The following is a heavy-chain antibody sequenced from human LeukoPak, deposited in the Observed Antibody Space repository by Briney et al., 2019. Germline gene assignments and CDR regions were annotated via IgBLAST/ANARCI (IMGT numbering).Heavy chain of an antibody. D-gene: IGHD3-22*01. V-gene: IGHV1-18*01. Sequence: VASVKVSCKASGYTFTSYGISWVRQAPGQGLEWMGWISAYNGNTNYAQKLQGRVTMTTDTSTSTAYMELRSLRSDDTAVYYCARERRDYDGSGYYRRVFDYWGQGTLVTVSS. CDR2: ISAYNGNT. J-gene: IGHJ4*02. CDR3: ARERRDYDGSGYYRRVFDY. CDR1: GYTFTSYG.